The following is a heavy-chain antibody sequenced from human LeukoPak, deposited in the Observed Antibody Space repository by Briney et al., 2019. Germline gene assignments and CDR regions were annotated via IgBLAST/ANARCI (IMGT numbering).Heavy chain of an antibody. D-gene: IGHD3-16*01. CDR1: GFTVSSNF. CDR2: IYTGGTT. Sequence: GGSLRLSCAASGFTVSSNFMSWVHQAPGKGLVWVSVIYTGGTTYYADSVKGRFTISRDNSKNTLYPQMNSLRAEDTAVYYCARDVAAPGGVYFDYWGQGTMVTVSS. CDR3: ARDVAAPGGVYFDY. J-gene: IGHJ4*02. V-gene: IGHV3-66*01.